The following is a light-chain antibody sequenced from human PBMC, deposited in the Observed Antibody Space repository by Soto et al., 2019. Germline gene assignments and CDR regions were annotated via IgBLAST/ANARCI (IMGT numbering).Light chain of an antibody. CDR1: QGIRNF. CDR2: AAS. V-gene: IGKV1-27*01. CDR3: QKYSSVPV. Sequence: DIQMTQSPTSLSASVGDRVTITCRASQGIRNFVAGYQQKPGQAPKLLIYAASTLQSGVPSRFSGSGSGTDFTLTINSLQPEDVATYSCQKYSSVPVFGPGTKVEIK. J-gene: IGKJ3*01.